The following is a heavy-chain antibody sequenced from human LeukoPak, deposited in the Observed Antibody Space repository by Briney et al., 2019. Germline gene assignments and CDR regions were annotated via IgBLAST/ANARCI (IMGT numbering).Heavy chain of an antibody. Sequence: ESGPTLVNPTQTLTLTCTFSGFSLSTSGVGVGWIRQPPGKALAWLALIYWNDDKRYSPSLKSRLTITKDTSKNQVVLTMTNMDPVDTATYYCAHSLTHYYDSSGYFDYWGQGTLVTVSS. D-gene: IGHD3-22*01. CDR2: IYWNDDK. CDR1: GFSLSTSGVG. J-gene: IGHJ4*02. V-gene: IGHV2-5*01. CDR3: AHSLTHYYDSSGYFDY.